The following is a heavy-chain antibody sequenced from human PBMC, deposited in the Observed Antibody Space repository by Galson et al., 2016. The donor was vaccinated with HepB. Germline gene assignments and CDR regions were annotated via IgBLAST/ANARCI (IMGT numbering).Heavy chain of an antibody. V-gene: IGHV1-18*04. CDR1: GFTFTDYY. D-gene: IGHD2-15*01. Sequence: SVKVSCKASGFTFTDYYIHWVRQAPGQGLEWMGWISASKGKTNYAQNLQGRVTMTRDTSTSTVYMELRSLRFDDTATYYCTRGSRCSGGRCYSPAFDYWGQGTLVTVSS. CDR2: ISASKGKT. CDR3: TRGSRCSGGRCYSPAFDY. J-gene: IGHJ4*02.